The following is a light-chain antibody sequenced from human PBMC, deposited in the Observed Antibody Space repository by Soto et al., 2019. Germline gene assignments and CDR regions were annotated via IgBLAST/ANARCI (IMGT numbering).Light chain of an antibody. CDR2: DAS. Sequence: EIGMTQSPATLSVSPGERATLSCRASQNINSNLAWYQQKPGQAPSLLIDDASTRATGIPARFSGSGSGTDFTLTISSLQSEDFAVYYCQQYNDWPFTVGQGTKLEIQ. J-gene: IGKJ2*01. CDR1: QNINSN. V-gene: IGKV3-15*01. CDR3: QQYNDWPFT.